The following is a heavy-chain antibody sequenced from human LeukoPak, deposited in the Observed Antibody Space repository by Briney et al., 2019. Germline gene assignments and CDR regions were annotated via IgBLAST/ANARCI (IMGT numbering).Heavy chain of an antibody. CDR1: GGTFSSYA. V-gene: IGHV1-69*04. CDR3: ARDRHESNAFDI. CDR2: IIPILGIA. Sequence: ASVKVSCKASGGTFSSYAISWVRQAPGQGLEWVGRIIPILGIANYAQKFQGRVTITADKSTSTAYMELSSLRSEDTAVYYCARDRHESNAFDIWGQGTMVTVSS. J-gene: IGHJ3*02.